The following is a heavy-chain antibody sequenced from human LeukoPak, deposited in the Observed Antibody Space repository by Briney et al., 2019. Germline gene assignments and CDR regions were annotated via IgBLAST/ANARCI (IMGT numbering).Heavy chain of an antibody. CDR1: GLTVSSNY. J-gene: IGHJ4*02. V-gene: IGHV3-53*01. D-gene: IGHD4-17*01. CDR2: IYSGGST. CDR3: ARGRYGDYY. Sequence: GGSLRLPCAASGLTVSSNYMSWVRQAPGKGLEWVSVIYSGGSTYYADSVKGRFTISRDTSKNTLYLQMNSLRADDTAVYYCARGRYGDYYWGQGTLVTVSS.